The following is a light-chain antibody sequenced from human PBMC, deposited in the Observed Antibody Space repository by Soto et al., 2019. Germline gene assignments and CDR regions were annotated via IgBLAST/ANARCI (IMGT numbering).Light chain of an antibody. CDR3: QQYGSSGT. V-gene: IGKV3-20*01. CDR2: DAS. CDR1: QSLRSGR. Sequence: EIVLTQSPDTLSLSPGEGATLSCRASQSLRSGRLAWYQQKPGQAPRLLIFDASYRASGIPVRFSGSGSGTDFTLTISDVQPEDFAVYYCQQYGSSGTFGQGTKVDIK. J-gene: IGKJ1*01.